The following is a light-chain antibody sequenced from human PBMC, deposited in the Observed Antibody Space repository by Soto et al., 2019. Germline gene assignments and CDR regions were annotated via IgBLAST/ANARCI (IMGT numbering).Light chain of an antibody. CDR1: SRDVGAYNY. CDR3: RSFASSNTWV. Sequence: QSALTQPPSASGTPGQSVTISCTGTSRDVGAYNYVSWYQQHAGKAPKLVIYEVTKPPSGVPDRFTGSKSANTASLTVSGIHAEDEAYYYRRSFASSNTWVVGGGTKLTVL. V-gene: IGLV2-8*01. CDR2: EVT. J-gene: IGLJ3*02.